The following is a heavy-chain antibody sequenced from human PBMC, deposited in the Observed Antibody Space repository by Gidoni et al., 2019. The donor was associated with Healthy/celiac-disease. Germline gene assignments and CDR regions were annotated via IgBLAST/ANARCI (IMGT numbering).Heavy chain of an antibody. Sequence: QVQLQQWGAGLLKPSETLSITCAVYGGSFSGYYWIGEINHSGSTNYNPSLKSRVTISVDTSKNQFALKLSSVTAADTAVYYCARDGFGVLWFGQVHSDAFDIWGQGTMVTVSS. CDR3: ARDGFGVLWFGQVHSDAFDI. CDR1: GGSFSGYY. CDR2: INHSGST. J-gene: IGHJ3*02. V-gene: IGHV4-34*01. D-gene: IGHD3-10*01.